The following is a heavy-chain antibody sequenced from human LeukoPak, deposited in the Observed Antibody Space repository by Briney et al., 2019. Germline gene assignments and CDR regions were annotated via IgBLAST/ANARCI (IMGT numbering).Heavy chain of an antibody. CDR1: GGSISSSPYY. Sequence: PSETLSLTCTVSGGSISSSPYYWGWIRQPPGKGLEWIGSIYYSGTTHYSPSLESRVTISVDTSKNQFSLKLASVTAADTAIYYCAKGAGGFSYYDWFDPWGQGTLVTVSS. CDR2: IYYSGTT. J-gene: IGHJ5*02. CDR3: AKGAGGFSYYDWFDP. D-gene: IGHD5-18*01. V-gene: IGHV4-39*07.